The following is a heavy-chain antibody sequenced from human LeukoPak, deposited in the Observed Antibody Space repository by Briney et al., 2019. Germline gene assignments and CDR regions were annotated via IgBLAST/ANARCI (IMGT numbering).Heavy chain of an antibody. Sequence: GGSLRLSCAASGFTFSSYAMSWVRQAPGKGLEWVSAVRGSGYDTYYADSVKGRFTISRDSSKNTLYLQMNSLRAEDTAIYYCVRDEDLYSPTWYVFDYWGQGTLVTVSS. D-gene: IGHD5-12*01. V-gene: IGHV3-23*01. J-gene: IGHJ4*02. CDR1: GFTFSSYA. CDR3: VRDEDLYSPTWYVFDY. CDR2: VRGSGYDT.